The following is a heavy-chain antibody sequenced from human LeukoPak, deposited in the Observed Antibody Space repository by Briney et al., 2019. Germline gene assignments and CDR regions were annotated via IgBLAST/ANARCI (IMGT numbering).Heavy chain of an antibody. Sequence: SETLSLTCSVSGGSVSSSNYYWGWVRQPPGKGLEWIGEIDHSGSTKYNPSLKSRVTISVDTSKNQFSLNLSSVTDTAVYYCVIFIMGTTATDYWGQGTLVTVSS. D-gene: IGHD1-26*01. CDR3: VIFIMGTTATDY. J-gene: IGHJ4*02. CDR2: IDHSGST. V-gene: IGHV4-39*01. CDR1: GGSVSSSNYY.